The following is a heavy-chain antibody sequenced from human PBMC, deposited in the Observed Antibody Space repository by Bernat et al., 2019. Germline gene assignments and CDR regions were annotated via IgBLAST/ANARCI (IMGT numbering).Heavy chain of an antibody. J-gene: IGHJ6*02. CDR2: ISYDGSNK. V-gene: IGHV3-30*18. Sequence: QVQLVESGGGVVQPGRSLRLSCAASGFTFSSYGMHWVRQAPGKGLEWVAVISYDGSNKYYADSVKGRFTISRDNSKNTLYLQMNSLRAEDTAVYYCAKDAIPGPNNYYYGMDVWGQGTTVTVSS. CDR3: AKDAIPGPNNYYYGMDV. D-gene: IGHD2-2*01. CDR1: GFTFSSYG.